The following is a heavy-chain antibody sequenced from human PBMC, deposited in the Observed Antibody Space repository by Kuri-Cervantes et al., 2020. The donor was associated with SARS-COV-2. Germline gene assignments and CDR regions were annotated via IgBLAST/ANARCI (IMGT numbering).Heavy chain of an antibody. CDR2: ISGSGGST. Sequence: GESLKISCAASGFTFSSYAMSWVRQAPGKGLEWVSAISGSGGSTYYADSVEGRFTISRDNSKSTLYLQMNSLRAEDTAVYYCAKEGGDGDYADYYFDYWGQGTLVTVSS. CDR1: GFTFSSYA. J-gene: IGHJ4*02. V-gene: IGHV3-23*01. CDR3: AKEGGDGDYADYYFDY. D-gene: IGHD4-17*01.